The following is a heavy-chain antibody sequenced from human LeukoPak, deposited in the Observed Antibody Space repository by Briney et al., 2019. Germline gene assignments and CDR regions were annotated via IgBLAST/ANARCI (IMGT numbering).Heavy chain of an antibody. V-gene: IGHV1-8*01. D-gene: IGHD3-9*01. CDR2: MNANSGNT. CDR3: ARGLDILTGGDAFDI. Sequence: ASVKVSCKASGYTFTSYDINWVRQAPGQGLEWMGWMNANSGNTGYAQKFQGRVTMTRNTSISTAYMELSSLRSEDTAVYYCARGLDILTGGDAFDIWGKGTMVTVSS. CDR1: GYTFTSYD. J-gene: IGHJ3*02.